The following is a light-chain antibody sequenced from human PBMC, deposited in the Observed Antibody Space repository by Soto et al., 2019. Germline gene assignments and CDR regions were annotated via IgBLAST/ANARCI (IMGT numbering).Light chain of an antibody. CDR3: CSYAGSATYV. CDR2: EGN. CDR1: SSDVGTYNL. Sequence: QSALTQPASVSGSPGQSITISCTGTSSDVGTYNLVSWYQHHPGKAPKLVIYEGNKRPSGVSNRFSGSKSGNTASLTISGLQAEDEADYYCCSYAGSATYVFGTGTKLTVL. V-gene: IGLV2-23*01. J-gene: IGLJ1*01.